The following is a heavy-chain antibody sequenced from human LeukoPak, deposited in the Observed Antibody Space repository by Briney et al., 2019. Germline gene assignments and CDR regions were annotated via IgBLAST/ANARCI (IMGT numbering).Heavy chain of an antibody. CDR1: GFTFSSYG. D-gene: IGHD5-18*01. Sequence: GGALRLFCAAAGFTFSSYGMHWVRQAPGKGLEGVAVISYDGKDKYYADSVKGRFTISRDHLMNTLYLQMSSLRDEDTAVYYCARYTALAYFDYWGQGTLVTVSS. V-gene: IGHV3-30*03. CDR3: ARYTALAYFDY. J-gene: IGHJ4*02. CDR2: ISYDGKDK.